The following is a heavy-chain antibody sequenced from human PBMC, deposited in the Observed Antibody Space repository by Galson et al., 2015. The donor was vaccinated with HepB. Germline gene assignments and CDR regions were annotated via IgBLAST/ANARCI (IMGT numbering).Heavy chain of an antibody. V-gene: IGHV3-64D*06. CDR2: ISSNGGST. J-gene: IGHJ4*02. CDR1: GFTFSSYA. CDR3: VKDREDGGYGGLFDY. D-gene: IGHD5-12*01. Sequence: SLRLSCAASGFTFSSYAMHWVRQAPGKGLEYVSAISSNGGSTYYADSVKGRFTISRDNSKNTLYLQMSSLRAEDTAVYYCVKDREDGGYGGLFDYWGQGTLVTVSS.